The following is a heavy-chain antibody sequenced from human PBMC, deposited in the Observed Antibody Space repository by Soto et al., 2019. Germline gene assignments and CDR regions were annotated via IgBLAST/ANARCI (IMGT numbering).Heavy chain of an antibody. CDR2: IYHSGST. Sequence: KTSETLSLTCAVSGGSISSGGYSWSWIRQPPGKGLEWIGYIYHSGSTYYNPSLKSRVTISVDRSKNQFSLKLSSVTAADTAVYYCAGELGYCSGGSCYVWFDPWGQGTLVTVSS. CDR3: AGELGYCSGGSCYVWFDP. CDR1: GGSISSGGYS. D-gene: IGHD2-15*01. J-gene: IGHJ5*02. V-gene: IGHV4-30-2*01.